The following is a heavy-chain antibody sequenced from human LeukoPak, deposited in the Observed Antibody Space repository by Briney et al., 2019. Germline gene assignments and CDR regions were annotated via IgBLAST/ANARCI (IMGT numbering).Heavy chain of an antibody. CDR1: GGPISSYY. CDR2: IYTSGST. J-gene: IGHJ6*02. V-gene: IGHV4-4*07. CDR3: ARGGLVVVVAATQDLDYYGMDV. D-gene: IGHD2-15*01. Sequence: PSETLSLTCTVSGGPISSYYWSWIRQPAGEGLECIGRIYTSGSTNYNPSLKSRVTMSVDTSKNQFSLKLSSVTAADPAVYYCARGGLVVVVAATQDLDYYGMDVWGQGTTVTVSS.